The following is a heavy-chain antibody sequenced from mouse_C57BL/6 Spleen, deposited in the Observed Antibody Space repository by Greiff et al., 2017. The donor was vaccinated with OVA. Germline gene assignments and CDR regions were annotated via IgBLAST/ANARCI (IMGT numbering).Heavy chain of an antibody. J-gene: IGHJ4*01. D-gene: IGHD2-12*01. Sequence: VQLQQSGAELVRPGASVKLSCTASGFNIKDYYMHWVKQRPEPGLEWIGRIDPEAGDTEYAPKFQGKATMTADTSSNTAYLQLSSLTSEDTAVYYCTPAYDSMDYWGQGTSVTVSS. V-gene: IGHV14-1*01. CDR1: GFNIKDYY. CDR3: TPAYDSMDY. CDR2: IDPEAGDT.